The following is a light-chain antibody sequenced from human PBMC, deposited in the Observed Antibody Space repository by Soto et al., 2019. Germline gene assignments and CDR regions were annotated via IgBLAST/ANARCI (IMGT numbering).Light chain of an antibody. CDR1: QGINSH. CDR3: QQYNSYS. CDR2: HAS. J-gene: IGKJ1*01. V-gene: IGKV1-16*01. Sequence: DIQMTQSTSSVSASVGDRVTITCRASQGINSHLAWYQQGPGTAPKVLIYHASNLQSGVPSRFSGSGSGTEFTLTISSLQPDDFATYYCQQYNSYSFGQGSKVDI.